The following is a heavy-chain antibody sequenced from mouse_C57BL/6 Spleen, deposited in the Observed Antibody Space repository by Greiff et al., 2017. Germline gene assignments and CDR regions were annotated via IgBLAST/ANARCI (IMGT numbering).Heavy chain of an antibody. CDR1: GYTFTSYW. Sequence: VQLQQPGAELVMPGASVKLSCKASGYTFTSYWMHWVKQRPGQGLEWIGEIDPSDSYTNYNQKFKGKSTLTVDKSSSTAYMQLSSLTSEDSAVYYCAKGGHAMDYWGQGTSVTVSS. CDR2: IDPSDSYT. D-gene: IGHD3-3*01. V-gene: IGHV1-69*01. CDR3: AKGGHAMDY. J-gene: IGHJ4*01.